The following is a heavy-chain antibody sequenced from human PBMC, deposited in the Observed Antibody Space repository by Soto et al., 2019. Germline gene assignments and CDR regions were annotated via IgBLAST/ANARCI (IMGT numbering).Heavy chain of an antibody. D-gene: IGHD3-22*01. Sequence: SETLSLTCTVSGGSISSGCYYWSWIRQHPGKGLEWIGYIYYSGSTYYNPSLKSRVTISVDTSKNQFSLKLSSVTAADTAVYYCAREKRDDSSGYNSYFDYWGQGTLVTVSS. CDR2: IYYSGST. CDR1: GGSISSGCYY. CDR3: AREKRDDSSGYNSYFDY. J-gene: IGHJ4*02. V-gene: IGHV4-31*03.